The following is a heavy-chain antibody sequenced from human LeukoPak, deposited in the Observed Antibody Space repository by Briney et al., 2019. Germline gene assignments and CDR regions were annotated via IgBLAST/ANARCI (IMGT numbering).Heavy chain of an antibody. J-gene: IGHJ6*03. CDR3: AKRRGLELLYYYYMDV. CDR2: ISGSGGST. CDR1: GFTFSSYA. D-gene: IGHD1-7*01. V-gene: IGHV3-23*01. Sequence: GGSLRLSCAASGFTFSSYAMSWVRQAPGKGLEWVPAISGSGGSTYYADSVKGRFTISRDNSKNTLYLQMNSLRAEDTAVYYCAKRRGLELLYYYYMDVWGKGTTVTVSS.